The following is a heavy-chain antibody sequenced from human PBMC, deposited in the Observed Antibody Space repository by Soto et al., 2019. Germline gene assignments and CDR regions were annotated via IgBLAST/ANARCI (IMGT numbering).Heavy chain of an antibody. J-gene: IGHJ4*02. CDR2: INHSGST. D-gene: IGHD2-2*01. Sequence: PSETLSLTCAVSGGSISSGGYSWSWIRQPPGKGLEWIGEINHSGSTNYNPSLKSRVTISVDTSKNQFSLKLSSVTAADTAVYYCARGKIVVVPAAMSIYYLDYWGQGTLVTVSS. V-gene: IGHV4-34*01. CDR1: GGSISSGGYS. CDR3: ARGKIVVVPAAMSIYYLDY.